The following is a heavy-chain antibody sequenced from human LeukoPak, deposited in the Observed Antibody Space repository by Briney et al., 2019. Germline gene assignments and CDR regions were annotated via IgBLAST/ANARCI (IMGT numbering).Heavy chain of an antibody. CDR2: INHSGST. CDR1: GGSFSGYY. CDR3: ACLAAATPSNYYYYGMDV. D-gene: IGHD6-13*01. Sequence: SETLSLTCAVYGGSFSGYYWSWIRQPPGKGLEWIGEINHSGSTNYNPSLKSRVTMSVDTSKNQFSLKLSSVTAADTAVYYCACLAAATPSNYYYYGMDVWGQGTTVTVSS. V-gene: IGHV4-34*01. J-gene: IGHJ6*02.